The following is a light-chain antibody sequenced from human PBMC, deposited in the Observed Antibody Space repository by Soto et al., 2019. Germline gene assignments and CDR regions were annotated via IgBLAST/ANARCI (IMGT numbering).Light chain of an antibody. CDR1: TSNFGSHT. J-gene: IGLJ3*02. CDR3: AGWDDSLSGWV. V-gene: IGLV1-44*01. CDR2: TND. Sequence: QSVLTQPPSASGTPGQRVTISCSGSTSNFGSHTVSWYQFLPTTGPKLLIYTNDQRPSGVPDRFSGSKSGTSASLAISGLQSEDEGDYYCAGWDDSLSGWVFGGGTKLTVL.